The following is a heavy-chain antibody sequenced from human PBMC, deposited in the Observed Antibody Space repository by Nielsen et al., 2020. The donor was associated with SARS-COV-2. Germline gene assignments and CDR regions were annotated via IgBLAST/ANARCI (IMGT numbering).Heavy chain of an antibody. CDR2: VDVGSGNT. CDR1: GFIFTTAT. CDR3: AASSIAAAWIDY. J-gene: IGHJ4*02. V-gene: IGHV1-58*01. D-gene: IGHD6-13*01. Sequence: SVKVSCKASGFIFTTATVQWVRQARGQRLEWIGWVDVGSGNTNYAQKFQERVTITRDMSTRTAYLELSSLRSEDTAVYYCAASSIAAAWIDYWGQGTRVSVSS.